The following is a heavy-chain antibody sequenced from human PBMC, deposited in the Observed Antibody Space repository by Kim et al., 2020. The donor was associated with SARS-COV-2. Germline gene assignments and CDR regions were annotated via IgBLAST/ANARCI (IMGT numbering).Heavy chain of an antibody. D-gene: IGHD3-16*01. CDR1: GGSISSYY. CDR3: ARGGRNWFDP. J-gene: IGHJ5*02. V-gene: IGHV4-59*01. CDR2: IYYSGST. Sequence: TLSLTCTVSGGSISSYYCSWIRQSPGKGLEWIGYIYYSGSTNYNPSLKSRVTISVDTSKNQFSLKLSSVTAADTAVYYCARGGRNWFDPWGQGTLVTVSS.